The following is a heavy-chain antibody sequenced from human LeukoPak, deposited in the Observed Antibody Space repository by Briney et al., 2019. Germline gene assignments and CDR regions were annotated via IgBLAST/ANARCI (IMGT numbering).Heavy chain of an antibody. J-gene: IGHJ2*01. D-gene: IGHD3-9*01. CDR1: GYTFTSYG. CDR3: ARVHDYDILTGYSYYWYFDL. Sequence: ASVKVSCKASGYTFTSYGISWVRQAPGQGLEWMGWISAYNGNTNYAQKLQGRVTMTTDTSTSTAYMELRSLRSDDTAVYYCARVHDYDILTGYSYYWYFDLWGRGTLVTVSS. CDR2: ISAYNGNT. V-gene: IGHV1-18*01.